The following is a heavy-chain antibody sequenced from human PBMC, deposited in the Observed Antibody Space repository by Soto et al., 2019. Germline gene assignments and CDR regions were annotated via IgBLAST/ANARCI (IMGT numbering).Heavy chain of an antibody. J-gene: IGHJ4*02. V-gene: IGHV4-30-4*01. D-gene: IGHD7-27*01. CDR1: GGSITSDYSC. CDR3: ARGPSGDKVHY. CDR2: IFDRGTT. Sequence: QVQLQESGPGLVKPSQTLSLTCTVSGGSITSDYSCWSWIRQPPGEGLEWIGHIFDRGTTYTNPSLRSQVAISLDPSKNHFSLTLSSVTAADTAVYYCARGPSGDKVHYWGQGALVTVSS.